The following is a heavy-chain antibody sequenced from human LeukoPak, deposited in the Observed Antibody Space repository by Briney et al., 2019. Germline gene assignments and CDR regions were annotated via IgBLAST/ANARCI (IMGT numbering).Heavy chain of an antibody. V-gene: IGHV3-23*01. Sequence: PGGSLRLSCAAFGFTFSSYGMSWVRQAPGKGLEWVSGISSSGGTTYYADSVKGRFTISRDNSKNTLYLQMNSLRAEDTAGYYCAKIRILDYYDSSGYNRNAFDIWGQGTMVTVSS. D-gene: IGHD3-22*01. CDR3: AKIRILDYYDSSGYNRNAFDI. J-gene: IGHJ3*02. CDR1: GFTFSSYG. CDR2: ISSSGGTT.